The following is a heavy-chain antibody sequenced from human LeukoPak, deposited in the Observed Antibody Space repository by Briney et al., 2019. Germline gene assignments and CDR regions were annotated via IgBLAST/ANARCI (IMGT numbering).Heavy chain of an antibody. Sequence: ASVKVSCKASGYTFTGYYMHWVRQAPGQGLEWMGWINPNSGGINYAQKFQGRVTMTRDTSISTAYMELSRLRSDDTAVYYCARDLIQWELAGWGQGTLVTVSS. CDR3: ARDLIQWELAG. J-gene: IGHJ4*02. D-gene: IGHD1-26*01. CDR1: GYTFTGYY. CDR2: INPNSGGI. V-gene: IGHV1-2*02.